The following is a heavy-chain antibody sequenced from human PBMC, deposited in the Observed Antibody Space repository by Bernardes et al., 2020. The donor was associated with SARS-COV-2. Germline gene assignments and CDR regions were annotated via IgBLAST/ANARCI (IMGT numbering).Heavy chain of an antibody. J-gene: IGHJ3*02. CDR2: MNPHSGNT. V-gene: IGHV1-8*01. CDR3: ARQGDYRDVLDI. CDR1: GYTFTTYD. D-gene: IGHD4-17*01. Sequence: ASVKVSCKASGYTFTTYDINWVRQATGQGLEWMGWMNPHSGNTGYEQKFQGRVTMNRNTSISTAYMELSSLRSEDTAVYYCARQGDYRDVLDIWGQGTMVT.